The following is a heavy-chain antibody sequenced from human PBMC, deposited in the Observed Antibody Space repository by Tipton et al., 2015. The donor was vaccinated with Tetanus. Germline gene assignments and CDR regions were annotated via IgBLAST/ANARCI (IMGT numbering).Heavy chain of an antibody. J-gene: IGHJ4*02. V-gene: IGHV3-33*01. D-gene: IGHD2-15*01. CDR2: SWYDGTDQ. CDR3: AREADCSGGSCFSGDFDN. Sequence: SLRLSCAASGSIFSSYGIHWVRQAPGKGLEWVAVSWYDGTDQYYADSVKGRFTLSRDSSKNTLYLQMNSLRAEDTALYYCAREADCSGGSCFSGDFDNWGQGTQVTVSS. CDR1: GSIFSSYG.